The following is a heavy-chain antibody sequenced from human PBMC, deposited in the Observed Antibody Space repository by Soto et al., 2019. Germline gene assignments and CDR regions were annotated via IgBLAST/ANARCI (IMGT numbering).Heavy chain of an antibody. CDR1: GDSCSDYH. CDR2: INPGSGGP. D-gene: IGHD3-3*01. V-gene: IGHV1-2*06. J-gene: IGHJ5*02. Sequence: QVRLVQSGAEVKKPGASVTVSCRVSGDSCSDYHIHWMRQVPGQGFEWMGRINPGSGGPNYALKFQGRVTMTTDTSTTTVYLELSSLTSDDTAVYYCGRDFGPGEEWFGTWGQGTLVTVSS. CDR3: GRDFGPGEEWFGT.